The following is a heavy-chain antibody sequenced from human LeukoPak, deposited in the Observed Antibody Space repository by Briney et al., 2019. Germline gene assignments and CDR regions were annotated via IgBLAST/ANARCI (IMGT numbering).Heavy chain of an antibody. D-gene: IGHD3-22*01. CDR1: GYTFTSYG. CDR2: ISAYNGNT. CDR3: ARGGATMMVVVIPTNYYFDY. V-gene: IGHV1-18*01. J-gene: IGHJ4*02. Sequence: ASVKVSCKASGYTFTSYGISWVRQAPGQGLEWMGWISAYNGNTNYAQKLQGRVTMTTDTSTSTAYMELRSLRSDDTAVYYCARGGATMMVVVIPTNYYFDYWGQGTLVTVSS.